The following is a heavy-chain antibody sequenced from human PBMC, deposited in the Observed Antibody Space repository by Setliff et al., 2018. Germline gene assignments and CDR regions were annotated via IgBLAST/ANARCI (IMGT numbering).Heavy chain of an antibody. D-gene: IGHD6-6*01. CDR1: GYTFTSYD. CDR2: MNPNSGNT. V-gene: IGHV1-8*02. CDR3: ALEYSNSSPTVYYYMDV. Sequence: ASVKVSCKASGYTFTSYDINWVRQATGQGLEWMGWMNPNSGNTGYAQKFQGRVTMTRNTSISTAYMELSRLTSEDTAVYYCALEYSNSSPTVYYYMDVWGKGTTVTVSS. J-gene: IGHJ6*03.